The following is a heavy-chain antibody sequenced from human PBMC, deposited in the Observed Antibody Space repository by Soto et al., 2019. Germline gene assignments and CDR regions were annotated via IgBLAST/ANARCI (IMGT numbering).Heavy chain of an antibody. V-gene: IGHV3-23*01. CDR1: GFTFSTYA. Sequence: GGSLRLSCAASGFTFSTYAMSWVRQAPGKGLEWVSGISNSGGNTYYGDPVKGRFTISRDNSKSTLYLQMNSLRAEDTAVYYCAKDPYYDSGSHPPDYWGQGTLVTVS. J-gene: IGHJ4*02. D-gene: IGHD3-10*01. CDR2: ISNSGGNT. CDR3: AKDPYYDSGSHPPDY.